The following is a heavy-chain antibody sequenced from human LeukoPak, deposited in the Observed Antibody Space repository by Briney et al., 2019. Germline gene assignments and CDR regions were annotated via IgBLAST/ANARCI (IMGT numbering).Heavy chain of an antibody. CDR3: ARVNSGGYYYFDY. V-gene: IGHV3-72*01. D-gene: IGHD3-22*01. Sequence: PGGSLRLSCAASGFTFSDHYMGWVRQAPGKGLEWVGRTRNKGNSYTTEYAASVKGRFTISRDDSKNSLYLQMNSLKTEDTAVYYCARVNSGGYYYFDYWGQGTLVTVSS. CDR1: GFTFSDHY. CDR2: TRNKGNSYTT. J-gene: IGHJ4*02.